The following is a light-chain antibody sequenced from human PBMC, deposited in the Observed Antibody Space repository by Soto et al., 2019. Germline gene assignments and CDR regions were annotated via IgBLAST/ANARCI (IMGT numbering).Light chain of an antibody. V-gene: IGKV3-15*01. CDR1: ESIGSN. CDR2: GTS. J-gene: IGKJ1*01. CDR3: QQWIRWT. Sequence: EIVMTQSPATLSVSPGDRVTLSCRASESIGSNVAWYQQKPGQAPRLLMYGTSVRPTGIPARFSGSGSETEFTLTISGLQPEDFAIYYCQQWIRWTFGQGTRLELK.